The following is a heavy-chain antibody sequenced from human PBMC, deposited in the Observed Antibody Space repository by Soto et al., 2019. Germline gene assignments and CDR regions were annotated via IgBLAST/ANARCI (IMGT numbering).Heavy chain of an antibody. D-gene: IGHD3-10*01. V-gene: IGHV1-2*02. CDR1: GYPFTDLY. J-gene: IGHJ4*02. Sequence: ASVKVSCKPSGYPFTDLYMHWVRQAPGLGLEWMGWIDPRSGASRKTQRFQGRFTMTRDTSTNTVYMELSSLRSDDTAVYFCARDHYGPLDQWGQGTLVTVYS. CDR3: ARDHYGPLDQ. CDR2: IDPRSGAS.